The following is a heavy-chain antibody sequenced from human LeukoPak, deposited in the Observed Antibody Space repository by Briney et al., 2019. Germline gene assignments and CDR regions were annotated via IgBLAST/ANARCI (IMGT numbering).Heavy chain of an antibody. J-gene: IGHJ4*02. CDR3: ARDSGSYRFDY. CDR1: GGSTSGYY. D-gene: IGHD1-26*01. V-gene: IGHV4-59*01. CDR2: IYYSGST. Sequence: PSETLSLTCAVSGGSTSGYYWSWIRQPPGKGLEWIGNIYYSGSTNCNPSLKSRVTISVDTSKNQFSLKLSSVTAADTAVYYCARDSGSYRFDYWGQGTLVTVSS.